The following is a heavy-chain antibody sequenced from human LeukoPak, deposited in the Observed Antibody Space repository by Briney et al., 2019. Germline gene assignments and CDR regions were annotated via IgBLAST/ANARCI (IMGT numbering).Heavy chain of an antibody. Sequence: GESLKISCKGSGYSFISYWIGWVRQMPGKGLEWMGIIYPGDSDTTYSPSFQGQVTISADKSINTAYLQWRSLKASDTAMYYCARSFAHVERYYFDYWGQGTLVSASS. CDR3: ARSFAHVERYYFDY. J-gene: IGHJ4*02. CDR1: GYSFISYW. D-gene: IGHD1-1*01. V-gene: IGHV5-51*01. CDR2: IYPGDSDT.